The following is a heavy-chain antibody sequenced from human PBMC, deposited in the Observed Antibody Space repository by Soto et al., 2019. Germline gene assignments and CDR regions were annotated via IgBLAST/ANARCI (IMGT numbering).Heavy chain of an antibody. Sequence: SETLSLTCTVSGDFISSYSWSWIRQSAGKGLEWIGRIYASGSTNYNPILKSRLTISVDTSKKQFSLKLSSVTAADTAVYYCAVLGDFQSSNHAMDAWGQGTTVTVPS. V-gene: IGHV4-4*07. D-gene: IGHD3-10*01. CDR2: IYASGST. CDR3: AVLGDFQSSNHAMDA. CDR1: GDFISSYS. J-gene: IGHJ6*02.